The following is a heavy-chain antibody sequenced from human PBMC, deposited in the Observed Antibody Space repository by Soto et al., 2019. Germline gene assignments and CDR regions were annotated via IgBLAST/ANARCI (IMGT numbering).Heavy chain of an antibody. V-gene: IGHV3-21*01. CDR3: ARGRSLNTNMDY. Sequence: EVQLVESGGGLVKPGGSLRLSCAASGFTFSSYSMNWVRQAPGKGLEWVSSISSSRGYTSYADSVKGRFTISRDNAKNSLYLQMDSLRAEGPGVYSCARGRSLNTNMDYWGQGALVTVSS. D-gene: IGHD2-15*01. CDR1: GFTFSSYS. J-gene: IGHJ4*02. CDR2: ISSSRGYT.